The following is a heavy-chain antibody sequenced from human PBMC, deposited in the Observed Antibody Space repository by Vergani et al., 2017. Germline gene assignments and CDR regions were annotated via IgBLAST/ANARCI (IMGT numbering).Heavy chain of an antibody. D-gene: IGHD2-21*01. CDR3: VKVGGLYSDD. CDR2: IWFDGSNK. CDR1: GFTFSNYG. J-gene: IGHJ4*02. V-gene: IGHV3-33*06. Sequence: QVQLVESGGGVVQPGRSLRLSCAASGFTFSNYGMHWVRQAPGKGLEWVAVIWFDGSNKYYADSVKGRFTFSRDNSKNTLYLQMNSLKVEDTAVYYCVKVGGLYSDDCGQGSLGTVYS.